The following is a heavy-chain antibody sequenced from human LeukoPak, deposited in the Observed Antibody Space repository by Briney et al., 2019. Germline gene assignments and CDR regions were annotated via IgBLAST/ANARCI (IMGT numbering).Heavy chain of an antibody. D-gene: IGHD6-19*01. V-gene: IGHV3-30*02. CDR1: GFTFRSYG. Sequence: GGSLRLSCAASGFTFRSYGMHWVRQAPGRGLEWVAYIRFDGTTKYYTDSVKGRFTISRDTSHNTLYLEMNSLRPNDTAVYYCAKGQWLAHFDYWGQGTLVTVSS. CDR2: IRFDGTTK. J-gene: IGHJ4*02. CDR3: AKGQWLAHFDY.